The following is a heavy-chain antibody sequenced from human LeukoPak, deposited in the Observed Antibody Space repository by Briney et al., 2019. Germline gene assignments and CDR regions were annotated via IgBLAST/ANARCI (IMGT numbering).Heavy chain of an antibody. Sequence: GESLKISFWGSGYTFSNYWIAWVRQTPGKGLDWIGIIYPGDSHTRYSPSFQGQVTISADKSSGTAYLQWNSLKASDTAIYYCARLYTRLTRSILGRFDPWGQGTLVTVSS. CDR3: ARLYTRLTRSILGRFDP. V-gene: IGHV5-51*01. D-gene: IGHD3-16*01. CDR2: IYPGDSHT. J-gene: IGHJ5*02. CDR1: GYTFSNYW.